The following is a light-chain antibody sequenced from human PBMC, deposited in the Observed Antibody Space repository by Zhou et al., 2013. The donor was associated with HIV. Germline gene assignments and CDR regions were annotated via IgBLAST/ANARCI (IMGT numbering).Light chain of an antibody. CDR2: DAS. J-gene: IGKJ4*01. CDR3: QQRSNWPLLT. Sequence: EIVMTQSPATLSVSPGERVTLSCRASQSVSSNLAWYQQKPGQAPRLLISDASNRATGIPARFSGSGSGTDFTLTISSLEPEDFAVYYCQQRSNWPLLTFGGGTKVEI. CDR1: QSVSSN. V-gene: IGKV3-11*01.